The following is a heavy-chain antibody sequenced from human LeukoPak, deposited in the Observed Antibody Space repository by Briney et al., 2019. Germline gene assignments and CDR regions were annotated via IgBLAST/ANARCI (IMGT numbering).Heavy chain of an antibody. J-gene: IGHJ4*02. Sequence: GGSLRLSCAASGFTFSSYGMHWVRQAPGKGLEWVAVISYDGSNKYYADSVKGRFTISRDNSKNTLYLQMNSLRAEDTAVYYCAKDNLAYCSGGSYYSEGGYFDYWGQGTLVTVSS. D-gene: IGHD2-15*01. CDR3: AKDNLAYCSGGSYYSEGGYFDY. V-gene: IGHV3-30*18. CDR2: ISYDGSNK. CDR1: GFTFSSYG.